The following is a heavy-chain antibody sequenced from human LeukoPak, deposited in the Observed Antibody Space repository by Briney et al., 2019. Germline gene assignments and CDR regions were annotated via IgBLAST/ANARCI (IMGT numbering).Heavy chain of an antibody. CDR3: ATGGIVATIWGAGDY. V-gene: IGHV1-46*01. CDR2: INPNTGDT. CDR1: GYTFTRYY. J-gene: IGHJ4*02. Sequence: GASVKVSCKPSGYTFTRYYIHWVRQAPGQGLEWMGIINPNTGDTTYETKFQGRVTMTRDTSTSTVFMEVRSLTSEDTAVYYCATGGIVATIWGAGDYWGQGTLVTVSS. D-gene: IGHD5-12*01.